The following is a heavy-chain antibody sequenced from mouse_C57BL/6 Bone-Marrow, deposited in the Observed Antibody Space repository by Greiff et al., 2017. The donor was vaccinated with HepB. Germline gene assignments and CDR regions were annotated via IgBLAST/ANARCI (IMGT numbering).Heavy chain of an antibody. D-gene: IGHD2-4*01. CDR1: GFTFSSYG. CDR2: ISSGGSYT. CDR3: AREGLRRRAMDY. Sequence: EVQVVESGGDLVKPGGSLKLSCAASGFTFSSYGMSWVRQTPDKRLEWVATISSGGSYTYYPDSVKGRFTISRDNAKNTLYLQMSSLKSEDTAMYYCAREGLRRRAMDYWGQGTSVTVSS. J-gene: IGHJ4*01. V-gene: IGHV5-6*01.